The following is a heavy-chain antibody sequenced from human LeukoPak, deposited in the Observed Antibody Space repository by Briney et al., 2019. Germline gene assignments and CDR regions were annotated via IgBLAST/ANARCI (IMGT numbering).Heavy chain of an antibody. CDR1: GFAFRSHS. V-gene: IGHV3-48*02. D-gene: IGHD2-15*01. Sequence: GGSLRLSCAASGFAFRSHSMQWVRQAPGKGLEWVSHISSSGSTIYYADSVKGRFTISRDNAKESLYLQMSSLRDEDTAVYYCVFPYWQDLDHWGQGTLVTVSS. CDR3: VFPYWQDLDH. J-gene: IGHJ4*02. CDR2: ISSSGSTI.